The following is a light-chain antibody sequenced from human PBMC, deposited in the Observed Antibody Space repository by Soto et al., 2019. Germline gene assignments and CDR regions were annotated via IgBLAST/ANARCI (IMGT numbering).Light chain of an antibody. CDR3: QQYNYSPWT. Sequence: EIVITQSPSTLSVSPGERATLYCRASQSVGNNLAWYQQKPGQAPSLFIFGASNRATGIPDRFSGGGSGTDFTLTISRLEPEDFAVYYCQQYNYSPWTYGQGTKVDNK. CDR1: QSVGNN. CDR2: GAS. V-gene: IGKV3D-15*02. J-gene: IGKJ1*01.